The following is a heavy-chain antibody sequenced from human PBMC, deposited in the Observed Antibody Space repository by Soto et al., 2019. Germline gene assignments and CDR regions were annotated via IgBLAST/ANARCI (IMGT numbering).Heavy chain of an antibody. CDR3: ARYIAVAGRDNWFDP. J-gene: IGHJ5*02. Sequence: PGESLKISCKGSGYSFTSYWIGWVRQMPGKGLEWMGIIYPGDSDTRYSPSFQGQVTISADKSISTAYLQWSSLKASDTAMYYCARYIAVAGRDNWFDPWGQGTLVTVSS. V-gene: IGHV5-51*01. CDR1: GYSFTSYW. CDR2: IYPGDSDT. D-gene: IGHD6-19*01.